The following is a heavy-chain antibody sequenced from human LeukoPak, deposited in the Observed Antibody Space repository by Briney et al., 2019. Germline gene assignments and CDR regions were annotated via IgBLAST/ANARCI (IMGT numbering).Heavy chain of an antibody. CDR1: GYTFTGYY. CDR2: INPNSGDT. J-gene: IGHJ4*02. D-gene: IGHD2-2*01. V-gene: IGHV1-2*02. CDR3: ASALRGYCSSTSCYLIDY. Sequence: GASVKVSCKASGYTFTGYYMHWVRQAPGQGLEWVGWINPNSGDTNYAQNFLGRVTMTRDTSISTAYMELSRLTSDDTAMYYCASALRGYCSSTSCYLIDYWGQGSLVTVSS.